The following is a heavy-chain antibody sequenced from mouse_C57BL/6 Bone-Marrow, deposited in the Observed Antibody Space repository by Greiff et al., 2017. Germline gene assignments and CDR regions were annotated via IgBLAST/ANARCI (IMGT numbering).Heavy chain of an antibody. CDR3: ARDGYDVRFAY. V-gene: IGHV1-61*01. Sequence: QVQLQQPGAELVRPGSSVKLSCKASGYTFTSYWMDWVKQRPGQGLEWIGNIYPSDSETHYNQKFKDKDTLTVDKSSSTAYMQLSSLTSEDSAVYYCARDGYDVRFAYWGQGTLVTVSA. CDR1: GYTFTSYW. CDR2: IYPSDSET. D-gene: IGHD2-2*01. J-gene: IGHJ3*01.